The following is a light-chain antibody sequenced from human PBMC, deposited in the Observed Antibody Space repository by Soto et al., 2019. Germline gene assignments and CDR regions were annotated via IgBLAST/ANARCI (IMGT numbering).Light chain of an antibody. J-gene: IGLJ2*01. Sequence: QSVLTQPASVSGSPGQSITISCTGTSSHVGGYNSVSWYQQHPGKAPKLMIYDVSNRPSGVSNRFSGSKSVNTASLTISGLQAEDEADYYCSSYTTTSTVVFGGGTKLTVL. CDR1: SSHVGGYNS. V-gene: IGLV2-14*03. CDR2: DVS. CDR3: SSYTTTSTVV.